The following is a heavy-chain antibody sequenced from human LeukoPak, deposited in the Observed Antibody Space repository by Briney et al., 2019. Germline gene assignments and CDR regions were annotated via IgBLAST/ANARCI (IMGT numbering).Heavy chain of an antibody. Sequence: SETLSLTCTVSGGSISSGGYYWSWIRQHPGKGLEWIGYIYYSGSTYYNPSLKSRVTISVDTSKNQFSLKLSSVTAADTAAYYCARGYRGYSYGHDYWGQGTLVTVSS. D-gene: IGHD5-18*01. CDR3: ARGYRGYSYGHDY. CDR2: IYYSGST. CDR1: GGSISSGGYY. V-gene: IGHV4-31*03. J-gene: IGHJ4*02.